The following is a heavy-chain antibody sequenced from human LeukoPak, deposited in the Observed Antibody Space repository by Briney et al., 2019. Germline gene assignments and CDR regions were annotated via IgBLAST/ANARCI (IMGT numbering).Heavy chain of an antibody. J-gene: IGHJ6*02. Sequence: PSETLSLTCTVSGGSISSYYWSWIRQPPGKGLEWIGYIYYSGSTNYNPSLKSRVTISVDTSKNQFSLKLSSVTAADTAVYYCARGRLLGYCSGGSCENYYYYGMDVWGQGTTVTVSS. CDR1: GGSISSYY. CDR2: IYYSGST. D-gene: IGHD2-15*01. V-gene: IGHV4-59*12. CDR3: ARGRLLGYCSGGSCENYYYYGMDV.